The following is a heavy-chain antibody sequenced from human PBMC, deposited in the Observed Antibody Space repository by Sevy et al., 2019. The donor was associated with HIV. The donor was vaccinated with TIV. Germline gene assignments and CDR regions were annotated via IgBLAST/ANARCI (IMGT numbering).Heavy chain of an antibody. D-gene: IGHD3-22*01. CDR3: SRGLYYYDMRGHQEPGDY. J-gene: IGHJ4*02. Sequence: GESLRLSCAASGITLTPYWMHWVRQVPGKGLVWVSRINSDGSSTSYAESVKGRFTISRDNGKNTLYLQMKSLRVEDTAVYFCSRGLYYYDMRGHQEPGDYWGQGVLVTVSS. V-gene: IGHV3-74*01. CDR2: INSDGSST. CDR1: GITLTPYW.